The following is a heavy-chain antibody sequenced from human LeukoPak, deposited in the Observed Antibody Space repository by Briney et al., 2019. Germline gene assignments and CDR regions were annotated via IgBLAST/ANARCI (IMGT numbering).Heavy chain of an antibody. D-gene: IGHD6-19*01. V-gene: IGHV3-30*18. J-gene: IGHJ6*03. Sequence: PPGGSLRLSCAASGFTFSSYGMHWVRQAPGKGLEWVAVISYDGSNKYYADSVKGRFTISRDNSKNTLYLQMNSLRAEDTAVYYCAKDRGGQQWLFSYYMDVWGKGTTVTVSS. CDR1: GFTFSSYG. CDR2: ISYDGSNK. CDR3: AKDRGGQQWLFSYYMDV.